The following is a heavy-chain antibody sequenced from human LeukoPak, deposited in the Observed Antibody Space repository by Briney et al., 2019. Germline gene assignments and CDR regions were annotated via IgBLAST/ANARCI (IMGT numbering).Heavy chain of an antibody. D-gene: IGHD5-12*01. J-gene: IGHJ4*02. Sequence: GGSLRLSCEASGFTFSSYSMNWVRQAPGKGLEWVSGISPGGPTYYADSVKGRFTISRDDSKNTLYLQMRNLRADDTAVYYCAKDGAWLRFDDWGQGILVTVSS. CDR2: ISPGGPT. CDR1: GFTFSSYS. V-gene: IGHV3-23*01. CDR3: AKDGAWLRFDD.